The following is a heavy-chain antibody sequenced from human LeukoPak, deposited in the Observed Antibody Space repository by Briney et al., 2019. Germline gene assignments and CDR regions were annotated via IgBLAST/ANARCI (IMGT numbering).Heavy chain of an antibody. CDR2: ISGGGGRT. Sequence: GGSLRLSCAASGFTFTSYSMNWVRQAPGKGLEWVSTISGGGGRTYYADSVKGRFTISRDNSKNTLYLQVNSLRAEDTAVYYCAKGGKWDVTPFDYWGQGTLVTVSS. V-gene: IGHV3-23*01. CDR3: AKGGKWDVTPFDY. J-gene: IGHJ4*02. D-gene: IGHD1-26*01. CDR1: GFTFTSYS.